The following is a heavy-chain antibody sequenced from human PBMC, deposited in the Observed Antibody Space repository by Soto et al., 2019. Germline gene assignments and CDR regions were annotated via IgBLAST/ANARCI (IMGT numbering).Heavy chain of an antibody. CDR3: GRGKAAAGTPYYYYGMDV. J-gene: IGHJ6*02. V-gene: IGHV3-33*01. CDR1: GFTFSSYG. D-gene: IGHD6-13*01. CDR2: IWYDGSNK. Sequence: QVQLVESGGGVVQPGRSLRLSCEASGFTFSSYGMHWVRQAPGKGLEWVAVIWYDGSNKYYADSVKGRFTISRDNSKNTMYLQMNRLRAEDTAVYYCGRGKAAAGTPYYYYGMDVWGQGTTVTVSS.